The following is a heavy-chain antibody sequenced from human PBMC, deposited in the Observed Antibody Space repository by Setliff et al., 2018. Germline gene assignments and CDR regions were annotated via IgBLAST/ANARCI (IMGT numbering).Heavy chain of an antibody. CDR3: ARTKKPGFDWFDP. V-gene: IGHV3-64*04. J-gene: IGHJ5*02. CDR2: IGPNGGST. CDR1: GFTFNTYT. Sequence: GSLRLSCSASGFTFNTYTMHWVRQAPGKGLEYVSSIGPNGGSTYYANSVKGRFTISRDSSKNKLYLQMRSLRAEDTAVYYCARTKKPGFDWFDPCGQGTLVTVSS. D-gene: IGHD3-10*01.